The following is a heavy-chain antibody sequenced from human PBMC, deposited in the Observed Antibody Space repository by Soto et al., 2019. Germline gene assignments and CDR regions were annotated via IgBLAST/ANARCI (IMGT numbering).Heavy chain of an antibody. J-gene: IGHJ4*02. CDR1: GGSISSYY. V-gene: IGHV4-59*01. Sequence: SETLSLTCTVSGGSISSYYWSWIRQPLGKGLEWIGYIYDSGSTNYNPSLKSRVTISVDTSKNQFSLKLTSVTAADTAVYYCAAPPRYWGQGTLVTVSS. D-gene: IGHD6-6*01. CDR3: AAPPRY. CDR2: IYDSGST.